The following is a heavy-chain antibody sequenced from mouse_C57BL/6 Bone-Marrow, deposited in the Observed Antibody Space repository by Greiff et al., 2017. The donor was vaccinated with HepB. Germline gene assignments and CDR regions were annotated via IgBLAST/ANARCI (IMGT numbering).Heavy chain of an antibody. D-gene: IGHD2-3*01. Sequence: VKLMESGAELARPGASVKLSCKASGYTFTSYGISWVKQRTGQGLEWIGEIYPRSGNTYYNEKFKGKATLTADKSSSTAYMELRSLTSEDSAVYFCARGRDDPFAYWGQGTLVTVSA. CDR2: IYPRSGNT. V-gene: IGHV1-81*01. J-gene: IGHJ3*01. CDR1: GYTFTSYG. CDR3: ARGRDDPFAY.